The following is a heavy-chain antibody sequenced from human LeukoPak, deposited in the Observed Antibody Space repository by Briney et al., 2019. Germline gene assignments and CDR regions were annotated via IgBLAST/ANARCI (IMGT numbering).Heavy chain of an antibody. D-gene: IGHD3-22*01. Sequence: GGSLRLSCAASGFTVSSNYMSWVRQAPGKGLEWVSVIYSGGSTYYADSVKGRLTISRDNSKNTLYLQMNSLRAEDTAVYYCAKRSSYYYDSSGYSLGYWGQGTLVTVSS. CDR1: GFTVSSNY. J-gene: IGHJ4*02. CDR3: AKRSSYYYDSSGYSLGY. CDR2: IYSGGST. V-gene: IGHV3-53*01.